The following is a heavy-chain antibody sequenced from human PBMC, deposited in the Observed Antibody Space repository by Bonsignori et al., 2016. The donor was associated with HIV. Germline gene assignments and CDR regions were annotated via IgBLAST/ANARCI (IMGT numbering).Heavy chain of an antibody. J-gene: IGHJ3*02. D-gene: IGHD6-19*01. V-gene: IGHV1-69*01. Sequence: WVRQAPGQGLEWMGGIIPIFGTANYAQKFQGRVTITADESTSTAYMELSSLRSEDTAVYYCARDRIAVADAFDIWGQGTMVTVSS. CDR3: ARDRIAVADAFDI. CDR2: IIPIFGTA.